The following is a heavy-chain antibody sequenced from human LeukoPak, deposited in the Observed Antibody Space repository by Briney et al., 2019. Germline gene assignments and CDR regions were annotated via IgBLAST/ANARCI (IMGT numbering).Heavy chain of an antibody. Sequence: GGSLSPSCATSRFSSSTYSMNWVRQAPGKGLEWVSYIHSGGTTIYYADSVKGRFTISRDNSKNSLYLQMNSLRAEDTAVYYCAKDRPHPSAEPTNFDYWGQGTLVTVSS. D-gene: IGHD1-14*01. CDR2: IHSGGTTI. V-gene: IGHV3-48*04. CDR1: RFSSSTYS. J-gene: IGHJ4*02. CDR3: AKDRPHPSAEPTNFDY.